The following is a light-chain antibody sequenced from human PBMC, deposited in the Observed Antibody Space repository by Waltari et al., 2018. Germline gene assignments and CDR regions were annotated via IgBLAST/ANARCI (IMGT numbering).Light chain of an antibody. CDR1: QGVSRA. J-gene: IGKJ1*01. CDR3: QHYVRLPAT. V-gene: IGKV3-20*01. Sequence: EIVFTHSPGTLSLSPGERATLSCRASQGVSRALAWYQQKPGQAPRLLISGASSRATGILDRFSGSGSGTDFSLTISRLEPEDFAVYYCQHYVRLPATFGQGTKVEIK. CDR2: GAS.